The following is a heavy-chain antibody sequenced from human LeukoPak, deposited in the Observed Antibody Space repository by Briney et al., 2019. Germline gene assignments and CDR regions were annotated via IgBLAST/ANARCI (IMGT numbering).Heavy chain of an antibody. D-gene: IGHD2-2*01. CDR3: ARGPKFCSSTSCPNWFDP. CDR2: INPNSGGT. CDR1: GGTFSSYA. Sequence: ASVKVSCKASGGTFSSYAISWVRQAPGQGLEWMGWINPNSGGTNYAQKFQGRVTMTRDTSISTAYTELSRLRSDDTAVYYCARGPKFCSSTSCPNWFDPWGQGTLVTVSS. V-gene: IGHV1-2*02. J-gene: IGHJ5*02.